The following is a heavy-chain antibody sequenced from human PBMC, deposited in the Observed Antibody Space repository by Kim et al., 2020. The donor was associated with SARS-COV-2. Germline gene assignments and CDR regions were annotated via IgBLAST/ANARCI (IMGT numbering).Heavy chain of an antibody. J-gene: IGHJ4*02. V-gene: IGHV4-59*09. Sequence: TNYNTSLKGRVTISLDTPKNQFSLKLTSVPAADTAVYFWARGGTVQLAQVWGQGTLVTVSS. CDR3: ARGGTVQLAQV. CDR2: T. D-gene: IGHD6-6*01.